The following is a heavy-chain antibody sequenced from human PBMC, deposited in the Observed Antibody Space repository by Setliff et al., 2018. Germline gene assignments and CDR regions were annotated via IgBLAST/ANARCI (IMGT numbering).Heavy chain of an antibody. CDR3: ARTGTYRYFDY. Sequence: SETLSLSCTVSGASLNSGTYYWGWIRQPPGKGLEWIGRIYYRGDTYYNASLKGRLTISVDMAQNQFSLRLTSVTAADTAVYYCARTGTYRYFDYWGQGALVTVSS. D-gene: IGHD1-1*01. V-gene: IGHV4-39*01. CDR1: GASLNSGTYY. J-gene: IGHJ4*02. CDR2: IYYRGDT.